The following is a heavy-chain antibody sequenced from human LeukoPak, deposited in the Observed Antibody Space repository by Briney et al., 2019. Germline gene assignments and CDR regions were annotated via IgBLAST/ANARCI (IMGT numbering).Heavy chain of an antibody. V-gene: IGHV4-34*01. CDR2: INHSGST. J-gene: IGHJ4*02. CDR1: GGSFSGYY. CDR3: ARAGGGDIVVVPAAISYFDY. D-gene: IGHD2-2*01. Sequence: KPSETLSLTCAVYGGSFSGYYWSWIRQPPGKGLEWIGEINHSGSTNYNPSLKSRVTISVDTSKNQFSLKLSSVTAADTAAYYCARAGGGDIVVVPAAISYFDYWGQGTLVTVSS.